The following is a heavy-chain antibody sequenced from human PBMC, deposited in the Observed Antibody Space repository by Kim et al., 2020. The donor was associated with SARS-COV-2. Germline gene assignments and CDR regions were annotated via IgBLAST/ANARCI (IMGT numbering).Heavy chain of an antibody. CDR1: GFTLSDYY. Sequence: GGSLRLSCAASGFTLSDYYMSWIRQAPGKGLEWVSYISSSGSYTYYADSVKGRFTISRDNARTSLFLQMNSLRAEDTAVYYCARESLRRPDYWGQGTLVTVSS. CDR2: ISSSGSYT. CDR3: ARESLRRPDY. V-gene: IGHV3-11*05. J-gene: IGHJ4*02.